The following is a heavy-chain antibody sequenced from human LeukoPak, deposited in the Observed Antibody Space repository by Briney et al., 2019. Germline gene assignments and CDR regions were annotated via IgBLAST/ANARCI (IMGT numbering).Heavy chain of an antibody. V-gene: IGHV1-69*05. J-gene: IGHJ3*02. Sequence: SVKVSFKASGGTFSSYAISWVRPAPGQGLEWMGRIIPIFGTANYAQKFQGRVTITTDESTSTAYMELSSLRSEDTAVYYCASSAPLTTAMVRFGHPNSDAFDIWGQGTMVTVSS. D-gene: IGHD5-18*01. CDR1: GGTFSSYA. CDR2: IIPIFGTA. CDR3: ASSAPLTTAMVRFGHPNSDAFDI.